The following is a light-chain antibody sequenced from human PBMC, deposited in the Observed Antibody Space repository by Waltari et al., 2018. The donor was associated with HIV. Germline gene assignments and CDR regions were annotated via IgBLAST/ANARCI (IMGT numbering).Light chain of an antibody. CDR2: STN. CDR3: VLFMGNGIWV. J-gene: IGLJ3*02. V-gene: IGLV8-61*01. Sequence: QTVVTQEPSFSVSPGGTVTLTCGLSSGSVSTSYYPSWYQQTPGPAPRTLIYSTNTRSSGVPDRFSGSIRGNKAALTITGAQADDESDYYCVLFMGNGIWVFGGGTKLTVL. CDR1: SGSVSTSYY.